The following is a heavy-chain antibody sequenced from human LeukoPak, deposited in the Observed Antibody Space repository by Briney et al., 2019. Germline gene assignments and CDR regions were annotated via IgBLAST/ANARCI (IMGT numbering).Heavy chain of an antibody. CDR2: ISVSGSTI. J-gene: IGHJ3*02. Sequence: GGSLRLSCAASGFTVRDNYMSWVRQAPGKGLEWISYISVSGSTIYYADSVKGRFTISRDNAKNSLYLQMNSLRAEDTAVYYCAREALGSNSLDAFDIWGQGTMVTVSS. D-gene: IGHD1-26*01. V-gene: IGHV3-11*04. CDR3: AREALGSNSLDAFDI. CDR1: GFTVRDNY.